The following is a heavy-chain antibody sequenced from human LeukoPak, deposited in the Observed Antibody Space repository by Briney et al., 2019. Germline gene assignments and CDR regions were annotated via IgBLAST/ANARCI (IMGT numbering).Heavy chain of an antibody. V-gene: IGHV4-34*01. Sequence: PSGTLSLTCAVYGGSFSGYYWSWIRQPPGKGLEWIGEINHSGSTNYNPSLKSRVTISVDTSKNQFSLKLSSVTAADTAVYYCARVTSGSSSWVGADYYYYYMDVWGKGTTVTISS. CDR1: GGSFSGYY. CDR2: INHSGST. CDR3: ARVTSGSSSWVGADYYYYYMDV. D-gene: IGHD6-13*01. J-gene: IGHJ6*03.